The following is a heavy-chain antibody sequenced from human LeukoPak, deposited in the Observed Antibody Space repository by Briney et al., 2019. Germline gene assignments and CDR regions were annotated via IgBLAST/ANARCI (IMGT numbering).Heavy chain of an antibody. CDR1: GFTFSSYA. CDR2: ISGSGDST. V-gene: IGHV3-23*01. D-gene: IGHD2-2*02. CDR3: AKVDCSSTSCYK. J-gene: IGHJ4*02. Sequence: GGSLGLSCAASGFTFSSYAMSWVRRAPGKWLEWVSAISGSGDSTYYADSVKGRFSISRDDSKNTVHLQMNSLRAEDTAVYYCAKVDCSSTSCYKWGQGTLVTVSS.